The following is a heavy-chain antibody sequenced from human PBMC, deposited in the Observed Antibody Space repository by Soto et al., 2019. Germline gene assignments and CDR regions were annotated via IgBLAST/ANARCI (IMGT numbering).Heavy chain of an antibody. J-gene: IGHJ5*02. CDR2: ISYSGRDI. Sequence: PGGSLRLYCVASGFPFATSDMDWVRQPPGKGLEWISQISYSGRDIRYADSVKGRFTISRDNVDNSLHLHMTSLRVEDTGLYYCARAVVSAYREYDSDWSAPWGQGTPVTVSS. V-gene: IGHV3-48*03. CDR3: ARAVVSAYREYDSDWSAP. CDR1: GFPFATSD. D-gene: IGHD3-16*01.